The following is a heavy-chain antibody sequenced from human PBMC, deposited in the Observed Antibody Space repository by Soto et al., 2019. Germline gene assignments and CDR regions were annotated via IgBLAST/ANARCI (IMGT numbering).Heavy chain of an antibody. V-gene: IGHV6-1*01. CDR1: GDSVSSNSAA. D-gene: IGHD6-19*01. CDR3: ARGSYHSVWF. CDR2: TYYRSEWYN. Sequence: SQTLSLTCAISGDSVSSNSAAWSWIRQSPSGGLEWLGRTYYRSEWYNDYAVSVESRITINADSSKNQFSLQLNSVTPEDTAVYYCARGSYHSVWFWGQGTLVTVSS. J-gene: IGHJ4*02.